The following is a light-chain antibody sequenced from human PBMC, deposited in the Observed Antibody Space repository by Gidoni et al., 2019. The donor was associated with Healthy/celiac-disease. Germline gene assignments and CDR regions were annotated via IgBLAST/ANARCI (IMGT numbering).Light chain of an antibody. Sequence: DIQMTQSPSTLSASVGDRVTITCRASQSISSWLAWYQQKPGKAPKLLIYKASSLESGVPSRFSGSGSGIEFTLTISSLQPDDFATYYCQQYNSYSRTFXQXTKLEIK. V-gene: IGKV1-5*03. CDR2: KAS. J-gene: IGKJ2*01. CDR3: QQYNSYSRT. CDR1: QSISSW.